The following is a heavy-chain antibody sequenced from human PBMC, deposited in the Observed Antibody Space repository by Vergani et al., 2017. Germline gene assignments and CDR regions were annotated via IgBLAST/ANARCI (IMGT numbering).Heavy chain of an antibody. Sequence: EVQLVESGGGLVKRGGSLRLSCAASGFTFSSYSMNWVRQAPGKGLEWVSSISSSSSYIHYSDSLKGRFTISRDNAKSSLYLQMNSLRAEDTGVYYCARDRYYLGWGSYPYFYYYCLDVWGQGTAVTVSS. CDR1: GFTFSSYS. V-gene: IGHV3-21*01. D-gene: IGHD3-10*01. CDR3: ARDRYYLGWGSYPYFYYYCLDV. J-gene: IGHJ6*02. CDR2: ISSSSSYI.